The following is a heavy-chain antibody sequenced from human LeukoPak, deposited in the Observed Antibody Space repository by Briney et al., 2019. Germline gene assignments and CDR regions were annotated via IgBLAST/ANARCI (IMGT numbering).Heavy chain of an antibody. J-gene: IGHJ4*02. CDR3: ARVFGDGWYVDY. V-gene: IGHV3-64*01. D-gene: IGHD6-19*01. CDR2: ISKNGRNT. CDR1: GFTLSSYS. Sequence: GGSLRLSCAASGFTLSSYSMHWVRQAPGKGLEFVSAISKNGRNTYYGNSMKGRFTISRDIPKNTLYLQMNSLRAEDTAVYYCARVFGDGWYVDYWGQGTLVTVSS.